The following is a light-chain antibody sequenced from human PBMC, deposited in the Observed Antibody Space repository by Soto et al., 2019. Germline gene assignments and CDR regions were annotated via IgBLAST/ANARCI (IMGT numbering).Light chain of an antibody. V-gene: IGLV3-21*04. CDR3: QVWDGSSDQQV. CDR1: NIGSES. J-gene: IGLJ3*02. Sequence: SYELTQPPSVSVAPGETARIACGGNNIGSESAHWYQQKPGQAPVLIIYYDSARPSGIPERFSGSNSGNTATLIISRVEAGDEADYYCQVWDGSSDQQVFGGGTKLTVL. CDR2: YDS.